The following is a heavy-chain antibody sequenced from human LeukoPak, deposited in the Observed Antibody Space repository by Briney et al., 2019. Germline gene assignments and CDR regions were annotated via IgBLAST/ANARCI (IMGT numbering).Heavy chain of an antibody. CDR3: TRGGNWAFDY. D-gene: IGHD4-23*01. CDR1: GGSISSYY. V-gene: IGHV4-59*01. CDR2: IFYSGNT. J-gene: IGHJ4*02. Sequence: PSETLSLTCTVSGGSISSYYWSWIRQPPGKGLEWIGYIFYSGNTNYNPSLKSRVTISVDTSKKQFSLKLSSVTAADTAVYYCTRGGNWAFDYWGQGTLVTVSS.